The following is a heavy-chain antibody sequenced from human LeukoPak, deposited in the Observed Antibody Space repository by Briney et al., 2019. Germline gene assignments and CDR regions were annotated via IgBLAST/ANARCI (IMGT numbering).Heavy chain of an antibody. CDR3: ARVRLTREMLPLCY. Sequence: SETLSLTCTVSGGSISSYFWSWVRQPPGKGGEWIGYIYDSASTNYNTSLRSGGTISVDTTKKQISLKLRSVPAAAPAVYYCARVRLTREMLPLCYWGQGTLVTVSS. J-gene: IGHJ4*02. V-gene: IGHV4-59*01. CDR1: GGSISSYF. D-gene: IGHD2-8*01. CDR2: IYDSAST.